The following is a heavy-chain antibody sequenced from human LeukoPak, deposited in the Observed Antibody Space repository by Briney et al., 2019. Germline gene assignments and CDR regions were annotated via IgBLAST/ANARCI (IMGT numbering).Heavy chain of an antibody. J-gene: IGHJ4*02. CDR3: ARVRGGYYYDSSGYWDY. D-gene: IGHD3-22*01. CDR1: GYTFTSYG. Sequence: ASVSVSFKASGYTFTSYGISWVRQAPGQGLEWMGWISAYNGNTNYAQKLQGRVTMTTDTSTSTAYMELRSLRSDDTAVYYCARVRGGYYYDSSGYWDYWGQGTLVTVSS. V-gene: IGHV1-18*01. CDR2: ISAYNGNT.